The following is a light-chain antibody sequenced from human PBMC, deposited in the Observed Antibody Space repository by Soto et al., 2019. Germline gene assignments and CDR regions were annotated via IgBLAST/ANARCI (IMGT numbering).Light chain of an antibody. CDR3: SSFVHGTSYV. CDR1: SNDVGRFNY. V-gene: IGLV2-8*01. J-gene: IGLJ1*01. CDR2: EVN. Sequence: QSALTQAPSASGSPGQSVTISCAGTSNDVGRFNYVSWYQRHPGKAPKLIIYEVNKRPSGVPDRFSGSKSGNTASLTVSGLQVEDEADYFCSSFVHGTSYVFGTGTKVTVL.